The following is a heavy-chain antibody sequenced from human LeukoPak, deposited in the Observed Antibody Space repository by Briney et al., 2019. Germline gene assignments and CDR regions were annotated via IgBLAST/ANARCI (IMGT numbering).Heavy chain of an antibody. V-gene: IGHV4-34*01. Sequence: SETLSLTCAVYGGSFSGYYWSWIRQPPGKGLEWIGEINHSGSTNYNPSLESRVTISVDTSKNQFSLKLSSVTAADTAVYYCARGQGAPDGYNYFDYWGQGTLVTVSS. D-gene: IGHD5-24*01. J-gene: IGHJ4*02. CDR2: INHSGST. CDR1: GGSFSGYY. CDR3: ARGQGAPDGYNYFDY.